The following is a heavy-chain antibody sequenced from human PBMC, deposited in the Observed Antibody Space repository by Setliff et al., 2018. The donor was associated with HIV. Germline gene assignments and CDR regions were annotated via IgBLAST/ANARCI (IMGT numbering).Heavy chain of an antibody. J-gene: IGHJ1*01. V-gene: IGHV1-69*13. CDR2: IIPIFGSP. CDR1: GDTSNSYA. Sequence: SVKVSCKASGDTSNSYAIRWVRQAPGQGPEWMGGIIPIFGSPQYAPQFRGRATITADESSLTAYMELTSLKSEDSAVYSCASASGDYEPYQYWGQGTLVTVSS. CDR3: ASASGDYEPYQY. D-gene: IGHD4-17*01.